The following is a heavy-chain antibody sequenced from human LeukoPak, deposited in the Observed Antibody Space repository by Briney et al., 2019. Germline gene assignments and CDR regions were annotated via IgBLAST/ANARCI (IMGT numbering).Heavy chain of an antibody. D-gene: IGHD6-19*01. V-gene: IGHV3-30*04. CDR3: AKVRAPSGWFNSDY. Sequence: PGRSLRLSCAASGFSFNGFSMHWVRQAPGKGLEWVAVVSYDGSKKYYADSVKGRFTISRDNSENTLYLQMNSLRVEDTAAYYCAKVRAPSGWFNSDYWGQGTLVTVSS. J-gene: IGHJ4*02. CDR2: VSYDGSKK. CDR1: GFSFNGFS.